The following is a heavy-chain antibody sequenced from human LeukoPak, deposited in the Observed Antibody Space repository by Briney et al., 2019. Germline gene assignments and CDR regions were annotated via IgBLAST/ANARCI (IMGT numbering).Heavy chain of an antibody. J-gene: IGHJ3*02. D-gene: IGHD3-22*01. V-gene: IGHV4-59*01. CDR3: ARDRYYYDSSSYFSAFDT. CDR2: IYYSGST. Sequence: SETLSLTCTVSGGSISSYYWTWIRQPPGKGLEWIGYIYYSGSTNYNPSLKSRVTISVDTSKKQFSLKLSSVTAADTAVYYCARDRYYYDSSSYFSAFDTWGQGTMVTVSS. CDR1: GGSISSYY.